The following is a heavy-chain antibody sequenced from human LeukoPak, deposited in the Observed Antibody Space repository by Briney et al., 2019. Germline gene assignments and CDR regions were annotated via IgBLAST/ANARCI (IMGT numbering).Heavy chain of an antibody. D-gene: IGHD3/OR15-3a*01. V-gene: IGHV3-30*04. CDR1: GFTFTNFA. CDR2: ISFDGNDE. J-gene: IGHJ4*02. Sequence: PGGSLRLSCTASGFTFTNFAMHWVRQAPGKGLEWVAFISFDGNDEEYAESVKGRFTISRDNAKKSLYLQMNSLRAEDTAVYYCARGLGTAYYTFDSWGQGILVTVSS. CDR3: ARGLGTAYYTFDS.